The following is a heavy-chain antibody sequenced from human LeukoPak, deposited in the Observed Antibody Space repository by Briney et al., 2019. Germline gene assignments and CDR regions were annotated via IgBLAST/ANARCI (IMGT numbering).Heavy chain of an antibody. Sequence: GGSLTLSCAASGFTFCSYSMNWVRQAPGKGLEWVSSISSSSSYIYYADSVKGRFTISRDNAKNSLYLQMNSLRAEDTAVYYCAMSGSYWNYFDYWGQGTLVTVSS. CDR2: ISSSSSYI. CDR1: GFTFCSYS. CDR3: AMSGSYWNYFDY. V-gene: IGHV3-21*01. J-gene: IGHJ4*02. D-gene: IGHD1-26*01.